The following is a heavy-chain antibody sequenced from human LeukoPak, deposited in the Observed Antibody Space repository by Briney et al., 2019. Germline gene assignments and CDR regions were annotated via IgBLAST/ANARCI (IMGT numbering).Heavy chain of an antibody. Sequence: GGSLRLSCAASGFTVSSNYMSWVRQAPGKGLEWVSSISSSSSYIYYADSVKGRFTISRDNAKNSLYLQMNSLRAEDTAVYYCARVGCSGGSCYHDAFDIWGQGTMVTVSS. D-gene: IGHD2-15*01. CDR3: ARVGCSGGSCYHDAFDI. V-gene: IGHV3-21*01. J-gene: IGHJ3*02. CDR1: GFTVSSNY. CDR2: ISSSSSYI.